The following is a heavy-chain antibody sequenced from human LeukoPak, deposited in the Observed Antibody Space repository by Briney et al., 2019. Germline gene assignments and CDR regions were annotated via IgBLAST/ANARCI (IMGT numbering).Heavy chain of an antibody. D-gene: IGHD5-18*01. V-gene: IGHV4-4*09. CDR3: ARRSDSYGLAY. J-gene: IGHJ4*02. CDR2: IYTSGST. Sequence: SETLSLTCTVTGGSISSYYWSWIRQPPGKGLEWIGYIYTSGSTNYNPSLKSRVTISVDTSKNQFSLKLSSVTAADTAVYYCARRSDSYGLAYWGQGTLVTVSS. CDR1: GGSISSYY.